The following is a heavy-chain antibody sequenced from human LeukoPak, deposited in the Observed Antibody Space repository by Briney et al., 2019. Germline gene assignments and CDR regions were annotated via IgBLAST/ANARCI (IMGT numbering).Heavy chain of an antibody. Sequence: GGSLRLSCAASGFTFSGYAMSWVRQAPGKGLEWVSAISGSGGSTYYADSVKGRFTISRDNSKNTLYLQMNSLRAEDTAVYYCAKSWGGATSGDYWGQGTLVTVSS. V-gene: IGHV3-23*01. CDR3: AKSWGGATSGDY. D-gene: IGHD1-26*01. CDR1: GFTFSGYA. CDR2: ISGSGGST. J-gene: IGHJ4*02.